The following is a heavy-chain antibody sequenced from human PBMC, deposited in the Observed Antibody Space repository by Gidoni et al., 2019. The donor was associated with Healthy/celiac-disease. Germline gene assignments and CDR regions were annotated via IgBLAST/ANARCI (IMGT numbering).Heavy chain of an antibody. J-gene: IGHJ5*02. V-gene: IGHV4-34*01. CDR1: GGSFSCYY. CDR3: ARGSTVTRGGRGWFDP. CDR2: INHSGST. D-gene: IGHD4-17*01. Sequence: QVQLQQWGAGLLKPSETLSLTCAVYGGSFSCYYWSWIRQPPVKGLEWIGEINHSGSTNYNPSHKSRVTISVDTSKNQFSLKLSSVTAADTAVYYCARGSTVTRGGRGWFDPWGQGTLVTVSS.